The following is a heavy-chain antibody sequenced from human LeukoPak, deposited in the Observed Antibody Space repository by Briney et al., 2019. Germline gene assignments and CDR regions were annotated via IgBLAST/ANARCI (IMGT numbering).Heavy chain of an antibody. CDR2: ISYSGST. J-gene: IGHJ4*02. D-gene: IGHD2-15*01. Sequence: PSETLSLTCTVSGASISTYYWSWIRQPPGKGLEWIGYISYSGSTNYNPSLNSRVTISVDTSKNKFSLKLSSVTAADAAVYYCARHRGYCSGGKCSPYHFDYWGQGTLVTVSS. CDR1: GASISTYY. CDR3: ARHRGYCSGGKCSPYHFDY. V-gene: IGHV4-59*08.